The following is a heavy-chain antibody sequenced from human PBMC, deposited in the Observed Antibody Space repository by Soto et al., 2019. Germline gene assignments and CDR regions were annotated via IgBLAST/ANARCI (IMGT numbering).Heavy chain of an antibody. CDR1: GGTFSSYA. V-gene: IGHV1-69*01. D-gene: IGHD5-12*01. Sequence: QVQLVQSGAEVKKPGSSVKVSCKASGGTFSSYAISWVRQAPGQGLEWMGGIIPIFGTANYAQKFQGRVTITAHESTSTAYMELSSLRSEDTAVYYCALRPNGYKSYYYYYGMDVWGQGTTVTVSS. CDR3: ALRPNGYKSYYYYYGMDV. J-gene: IGHJ6*02. CDR2: IIPIFGTA.